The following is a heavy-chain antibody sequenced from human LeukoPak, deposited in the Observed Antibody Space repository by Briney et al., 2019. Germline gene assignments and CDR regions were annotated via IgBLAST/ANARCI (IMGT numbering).Heavy chain of an antibody. CDR3: AKDGYGGKTGTMDV. CDR2: ISGSGGST. J-gene: IGHJ6*04. V-gene: IGHV3-23*01. D-gene: IGHD4-23*01. CDR1: GFTFSSYA. Sequence: GGSLRLSCAASGFTFSSYAMSWVRQAPGKGLEWVSAISGSGGSTYYADSVKGRFTISRDNSKNTLYLQMNSLRAEDTAVYYCAKDGYGGKTGTMDVWGKGTTVTVSS.